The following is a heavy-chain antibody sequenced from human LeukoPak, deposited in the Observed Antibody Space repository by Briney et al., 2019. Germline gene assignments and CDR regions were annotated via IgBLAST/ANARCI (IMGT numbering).Heavy chain of an antibody. V-gene: IGHV3-21*01. CDR3: VRDMGRESIFDY. CDR1: GFTFRTSG. D-gene: IGHD3-10*01. J-gene: IGHJ4*02. CDR2: ISKGSGYI. Sequence: GGSLRLSCAASGFTFRTSGMNWVRQAPGKGLEWVSSISKGSGYIYQTDSVKGRFTISRDNAKNSLFLEMNSLRVEDTAVYYCVRDMGRESIFDYWGQGTLVTVSS.